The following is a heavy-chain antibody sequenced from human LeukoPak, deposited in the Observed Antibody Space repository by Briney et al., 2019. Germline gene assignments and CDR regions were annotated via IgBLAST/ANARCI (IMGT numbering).Heavy chain of an antibody. J-gene: IGHJ4*02. D-gene: IGHD3-3*01. CDR3: ARSITIFSY. Sequence: SETLSLTCTVSGGSISSYYWSWIRQPPGKGLEWIGYIYYSGSTNYNPSLKSRVTISVDTSKNQFSLKLSSVTAADTAVYYCARSITIFSYWGQGTLVTVSS. CDR1: GGSISSYY. V-gene: IGHV4-59*01. CDR2: IYYSGST.